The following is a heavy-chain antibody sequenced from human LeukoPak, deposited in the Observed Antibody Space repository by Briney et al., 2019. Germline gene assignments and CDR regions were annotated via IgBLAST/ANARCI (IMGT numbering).Heavy chain of an antibody. Sequence: GESLQISCQGSGYSFTSYWIGWVRQMPGKGLEWMGNINPGDSDTRYSPSFQGQVTISADKSISTAYLQWSSLKASDTAMYYCARHNWPRSSWFDPWGQGTLVTVSS. V-gene: IGHV5-51*01. CDR2: INPGDSDT. J-gene: IGHJ5*02. CDR1: GYSFTSYW. D-gene: IGHD1-20*01. CDR3: ARHNWPRSSWFDP.